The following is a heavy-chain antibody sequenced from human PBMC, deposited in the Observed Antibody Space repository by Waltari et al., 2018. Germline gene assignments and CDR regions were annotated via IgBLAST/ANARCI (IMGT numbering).Heavy chain of an antibody. J-gene: IGHJ4*02. CDR2: IYPGASDT. V-gene: IGHV5-51*01. Sequence: EVQLVQSGAEVKKPGESLKISCKGSGYSFTSYWIGWVRQMPGKGLEGMGIIYPGASDTRYIPSFQGQVTISADKSISTAYLQWSSLKASDTAMYYCARQIHYGGNIYYFDYWGQGTLVTVSS. CDR1: GYSFTSYW. CDR3: ARQIHYGGNIYYFDY. D-gene: IGHD4-17*01.